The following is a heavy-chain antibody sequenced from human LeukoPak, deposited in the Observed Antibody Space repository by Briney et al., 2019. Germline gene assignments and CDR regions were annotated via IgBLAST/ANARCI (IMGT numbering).Heavy chain of an antibody. D-gene: IGHD1-1*01. V-gene: IGHV4-39*01. CDR1: GGSISSSSDY. J-gene: IGHJ4*02. CDR2: IYYHENT. CDR3: ARRAYSAAYWKHFDY. Sequence: SETLSLTYTGSGGSISSSSDYWGWIRQAPGKGLEWIGSIYYHENTYYNSSLKSRVTISVDTSKNQFSLKLNSVTAADTAVYFCARRAYSAAYWKHFDYWGQGTLVTVSS.